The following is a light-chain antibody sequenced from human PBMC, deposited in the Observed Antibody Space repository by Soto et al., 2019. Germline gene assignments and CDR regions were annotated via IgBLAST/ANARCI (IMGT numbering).Light chain of an antibody. Sequence: DIQMTQSPSTLPASVGDRVTITCRAIHNIINYLNWYQQKPGTAPKVRIYAASNLQIGVPSRFSGSGSGTEFTLTISRLQPDDFATYYCQQYNSYSFGQGTKVDIK. CDR2: AAS. J-gene: IGKJ1*01. V-gene: IGKV1-5*01. CDR3: QQYNSYS. CDR1: HNIINY.